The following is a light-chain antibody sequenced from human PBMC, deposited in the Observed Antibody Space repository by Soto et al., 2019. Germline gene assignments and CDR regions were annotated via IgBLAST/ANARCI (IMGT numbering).Light chain of an antibody. J-gene: IGKJ4*01. Sequence: EIVMTQSPATLSVSPGERATFSCRASQSVSSNLAWYQQKPGQAPRLLIHGASTRATGIPARFSGSGSGTEFTLTISSLQSEDFAVYYCQQYNNWPPLTFGGGTKVEIK. CDR2: GAS. V-gene: IGKV3-15*01. CDR3: QQYNNWPPLT. CDR1: QSVSSN.